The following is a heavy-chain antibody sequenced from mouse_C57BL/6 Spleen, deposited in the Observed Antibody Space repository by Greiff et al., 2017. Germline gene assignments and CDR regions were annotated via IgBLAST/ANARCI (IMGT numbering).Heavy chain of an antibody. D-gene: IGHD2-5*01. CDR2: IDPSDSYT. Sequence: QVQLQQSGAELVRPGTSVKLSCKASGYTFTSYWMHWVKQRPGQGLEWIGVIDPSDSYTNYNQKFKGKATLTVDTSSSTAYMQLSSLTSEDSAVYYCAKDSNYNFDYWGQGTTLTVSS. J-gene: IGHJ2*01. V-gene: IGHV1-59*01. CDR1: GYTFTSYW. CDR3: AKDSNYNFDY.